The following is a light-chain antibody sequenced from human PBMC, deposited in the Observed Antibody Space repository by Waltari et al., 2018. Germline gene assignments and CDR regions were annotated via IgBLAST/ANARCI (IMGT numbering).Light chain of an antibody. V-gene: IGLV2-8*01. CDR1: SSDVGAYNY. CDR3: SSYAGTNNLV. Sequence: QSALTQPPSASGSPGQSVTISCAGTSSDVGAYNYVSWYQQHPGKVPKPMIYEVTKRPSGVPDRFAGSKSGNTASLTVSGLQAEDEADYYCSSYAGTNNLVFGGGTKLTVL. J-gene: IGLJ3*02. CDR2: EVT.